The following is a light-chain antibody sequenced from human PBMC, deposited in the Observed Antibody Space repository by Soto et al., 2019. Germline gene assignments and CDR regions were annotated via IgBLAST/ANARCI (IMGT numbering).Light chain of an antibody. V-gene: IGKV3-20*01. J-gene: IGKJ1*01. CDR3: QQYGSSSWT. CDR2: GAT. Sequence: EIVLTQSPGTLSLSPGERATLSCRASHSVTSDYLAWYQQKPGQAPRLLIYGATKRATGIPDRFSGSGSGTDFTLTISRLEAEDFAVYYCQQYGSSSWTFGQGTKVEIK. CDR1: HSVTSDY.